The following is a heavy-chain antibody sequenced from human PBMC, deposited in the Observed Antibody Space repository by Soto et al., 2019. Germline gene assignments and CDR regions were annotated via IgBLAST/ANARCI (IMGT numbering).Heavy chain of an antibody. CDR3: AKVGTPSIVGAPMGGYYFDY. J-gene: IGHJ4*02. D-gene: IGHD1-26*01. V-gene: IGHV3-23*01. CDR2: ISGSGGST. CDR1: GFTFSSYA. Sequence: VGSLRLFCAASGFTFSSYAMSWVRQAPGKGLEWVSAISGSGGSTYYADSVKGRFTISRDNSKNTLYLQMNSLRAEDTAVYYCAKVGTPSIVGAPMGGYYFDYWGQGTLVTVSS.